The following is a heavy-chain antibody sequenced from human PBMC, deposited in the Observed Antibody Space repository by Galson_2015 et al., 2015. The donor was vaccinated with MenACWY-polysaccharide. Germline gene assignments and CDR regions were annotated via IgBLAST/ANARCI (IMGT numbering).Heavy chain of an antibody. J-gene: IGHJ4*03. Sequence: SLRLSCAASGFTFVDFAMHWVRQPPGKGLEWVSGNNWNGDSIAYAGSVKGRFTISRDNAKNSLYLQMNSLRAEDTALYYCVKADSGSYYVSGYFDYWGQGTLVTVSS. CDR2: NNWNGDSI. CDR3: VKADSGSYYVSGYFDY. V-gene: IGHV3-9*01. D-gene: IGHD1-26*01. CDR1: GFTFVDFA.